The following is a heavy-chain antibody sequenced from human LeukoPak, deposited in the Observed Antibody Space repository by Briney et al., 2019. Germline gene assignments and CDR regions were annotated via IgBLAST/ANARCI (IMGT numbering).Heavy chain of an antibody. CDR3: ARASDYVWGSYRYRPYYYYMDV. Sequence: SVKVSCKASGGTFSSYAISWVRQAPGQGLEWMGGIIPIFGAADYAQKFQGRVTITTDESTSTAYMELSSLRSEGTAVYYCARASDYVWGSYRYRPYYYYMDVWGKGTTVTVSS. CDR1: GGTFSSYA. CDR2: IIPIFGAA. J-gene: IGHJ6*03. D-gene: IGHD3-16*02. V-gene: IGHV1-69*05.